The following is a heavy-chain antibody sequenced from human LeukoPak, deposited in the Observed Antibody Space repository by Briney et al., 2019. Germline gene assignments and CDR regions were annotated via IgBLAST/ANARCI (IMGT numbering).Heavy chain of an antibody. Sequence: ASVKVSCKASGYTFTGYYMHWVRQAPGQGLEWMGWMNPNSGNTGYAQKFQGRVTMTRNTSISTAYMELSSLRSEDTAVYYCASGSYSGYGWGQGTLVTVSS. J-gene: IGHJ4*02. CDR2: MNPNSGNT. CDR3: ASGSYSGYG. D-gene: IGHD5-12*01. CDR1: GYTFTGYY. V-gene: IGHV1-8*02.